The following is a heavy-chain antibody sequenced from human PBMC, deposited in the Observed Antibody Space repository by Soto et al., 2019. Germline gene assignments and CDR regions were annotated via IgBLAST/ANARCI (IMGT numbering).Heavy chain of an antibody. J-gene: IGHJ6*03. CDR1: GGSFSGYY. D-gene: IGHD4-17*01. CDR3: ARSTTVTSYYYYYYMDV. Sequence: SETLSLTCAVYGGSFSGYYWIWIRQPPGKGLEWIGEINHSGSTNYNPSLKSRVTISVDTSKNQFSLKLSSVTAADTAVYYCARSTTVTSYYYYYYMDVWGKGTTVTRLL. V-gene: IGHV4-34*01. CDR2: INHSGST.